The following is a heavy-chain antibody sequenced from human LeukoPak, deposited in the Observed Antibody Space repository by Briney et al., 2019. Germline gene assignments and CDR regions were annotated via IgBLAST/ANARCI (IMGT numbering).Heavy chain of an antibody. D-gene: IGHD3-3*02. Sequence: SSQTLSLTCTVSGGSISSGSYYWSWIRQPAGKGLEWIGRIYTSGSTNYNPSLKSRVTISVDTSKNQFSLKLSSVTAADTAVYYCARASFPANHFLGNAFDIWGQGTMVTVSS. J-gene: IGHJ3*02. CDR1: GGSISSGSYY. V-gene: IGHV4-61*02. CDR2: IYTSGST. CDR3: ARASFPANHFLGNAFDI.